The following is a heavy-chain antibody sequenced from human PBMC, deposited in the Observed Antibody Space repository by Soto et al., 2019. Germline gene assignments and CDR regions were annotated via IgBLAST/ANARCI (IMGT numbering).Heavy chain of an antibody. D-gene: IGHD3-10*01. CDR1: GGSISRYY. CDR3: ATYFGSGRHHYLDY. J-gene: IGHJ4*02. CDR2: IYYSGTT. Sequence: SETLSLTCTVSGGSISRYYWSWIRQPPGKGLEWIGYIYYSGTTNYNPSLKSRVTISVDTSKNQVSLKLSSVTAADTAVYYCATYFGSGRHHYLDYWGQGTLVTVSS. V-gene: IGHV4-59*01.